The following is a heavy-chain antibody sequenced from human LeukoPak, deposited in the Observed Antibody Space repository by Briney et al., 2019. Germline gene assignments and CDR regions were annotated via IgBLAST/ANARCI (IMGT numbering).Heavy chain of an antibody. CDR2: VSGSGGST. V-gene: IGHV3-23*01. CDR3: AKDAMISTSYYHFDY. D-gene: IGHD2/OR15-2a*01. J-gene: IGHJ4*02. CDR1: GFTFSSYA. Sequence: GGSLRLSCAASGFTFSSYALSWVRQAPGKGLEWVSTVSGSGGSTHYADSVKGRFTISRDNSKTMLSLQMNSLRAEDTAVYYCAKDAMISTSYYHFDYWGQGTLVTVSS.